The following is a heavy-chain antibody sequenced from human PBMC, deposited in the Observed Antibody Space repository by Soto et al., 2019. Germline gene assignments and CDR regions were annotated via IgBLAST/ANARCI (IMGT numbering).Heavy chain of an antibody. V-gene: IGHV1-69*13. D-gene: IGHD3-16*02. CDR3: ARGLLGDYVWGSYRATYYGMDV. J-gene: IGHJ6*02. CDR2: IIPIFGTA. CDR1: GGTFSSYA. Sequence: ASVKVSCKASGGTFSSYAISWVRQAPGQGLEWMGGIIPIFGTANYAQKFQGRVTITADESTSTAYMELSSLRSEDTAVYYCARGLLGDYVWGSYRATYYGMDVWGQGTTVTVSS.